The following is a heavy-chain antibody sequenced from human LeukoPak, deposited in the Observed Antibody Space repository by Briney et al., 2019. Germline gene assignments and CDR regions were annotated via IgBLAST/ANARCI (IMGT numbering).Heavy chain of an antibody. V-gene: IGHV4-34*01. J-gene: IGHJ4*02. CDR3: ARGCRYYYDSSGSGYFDY. Sequence: PSETLSLTCAVYGGSFSGYYWSWIRQPPGKGLEWIGEINHSGSTNYNPSLKSRVTLSVDTSKNQFSLKLSSVTAADTAVYYCARGCRYYYDSSGSGYFDYWGQGTLVTVSS. D-gene: IGHD3-22*01. CDR2: INHSGST. CDR1: GGSFSGYY.